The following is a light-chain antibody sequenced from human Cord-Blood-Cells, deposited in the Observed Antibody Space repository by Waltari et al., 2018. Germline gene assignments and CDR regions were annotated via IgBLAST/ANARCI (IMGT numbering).Light chain of an antibody. CDR3: CSYAGSSTWV. CDR2: EGS. CDR1: SSDVGSYNL. V-gene: IGLV2-23*01. Sequence: QSALTQPASVSGSPGQSITISCTGTSSDVGSYNLVSWYQQHPGKAPKLMIYEGSKRTAGVSSRCSGSRSGNTASLTISGLQAEAEADYYCCSYAGSSTWVFGGGNKLTVL. J-gene: IGLJ3*02.